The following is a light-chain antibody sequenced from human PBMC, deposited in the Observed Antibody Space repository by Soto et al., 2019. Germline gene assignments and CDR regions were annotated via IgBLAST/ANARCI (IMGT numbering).Light chain of an antibody. CDR3: AAWDDSLNGPV. CDR2: VNN. CDR1: SSNIGTNT. J-gene: IGLJ2*01. Sequence: QSVLTQPPSASGTPGQRVTISCSGGSSNIGTNTVNWYQQLPGTSPKLLIYVNNQRPSGVPDRISGSKSGTSASLAISGLQSEDEGNYYCAAWDDSLNGPVFGGGTKLTVL. V-gene: IGLV1-44*01.